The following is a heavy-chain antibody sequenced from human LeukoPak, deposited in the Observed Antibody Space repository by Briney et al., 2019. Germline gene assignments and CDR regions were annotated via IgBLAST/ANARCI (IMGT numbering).Heavy chain of an antibody. J-gene: IGHJ3*02. CDR1: GYTFISYG. V-gene: IGHV1-18*01. CDR3: ARLDTEMATIIGAFDI. Sequence: ASVKVSCKASGYTFISYGISWVRQAPGQGLEWMGWISAYNGNTNYAQKLQGRVTMTTDTSTSTAYMELRSLRSDDTAVYYCARLDTEMATIIGAFDIWGQGTMVTVSS. D-gene: IGHD5-24*01. CDR2: ISAYNGNT.